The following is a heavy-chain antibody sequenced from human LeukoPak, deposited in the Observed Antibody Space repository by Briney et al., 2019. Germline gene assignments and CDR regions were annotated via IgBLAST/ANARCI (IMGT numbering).Heavy chain of an antibody. V-gene: IGHV3-33*01. J-gene: IGHJ3*02. CDR2: IWYDGSNK. D-gene: IGHD1-26*01. CDR3: ARYTTPMAFDI. Sequence: PGGSLRLSCAASGFTFSSYGMHWVRQAPGKGLEWVAVIWYDGSNKYYADSVKGRFTISRDNSKNTLYLQMNSLRAEDTAVYYCARYTTPMAFDIWGQGTMVTVSS. CDR1: GFTFSSYG.